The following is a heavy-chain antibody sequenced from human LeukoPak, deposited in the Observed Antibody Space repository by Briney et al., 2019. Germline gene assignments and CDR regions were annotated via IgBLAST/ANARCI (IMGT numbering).Heavy chain of an antibody. J-gene: IGHJ4*02. D-gene: IGHD3-22*01. CDR3: ARGGYYYDSSGYFYY. V-gene: IGHV3-48*03. CDR2: ISGSGGST. CDR1: GFPFSNYE. Sequence: PGGSLRLSCAASGFPFSNYEMNWVRQSPEKGLEWVSAISGSGGSTYYADSVKGRFTISRDNAKNSLYLQMNSLRAEDTAVYYCARGGYYYDSSGYFYYWGQGTLVTVSS.